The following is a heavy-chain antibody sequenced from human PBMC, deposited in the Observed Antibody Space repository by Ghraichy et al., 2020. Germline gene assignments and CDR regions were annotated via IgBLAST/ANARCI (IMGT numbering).Heavy chain of an antibody. CDR2: TSGSGGST. CDR1: GFTFSSYG. J-gene: IGHJ4*02. CDR3: ANHRGYSYGYPFDY. Sequence: GESLNISCEAPGFTFSSYGMSWVRQAPGKGLEWVSGTSGSGGSTYYADSVKGRFTISRDNSKNTLYLQMNSLRAEDTAVYYCANHRGYSYGYPFDYWGQGTLVTVSS. V-gene: IGHV3-23*01. D-gene: IGHD5-18*01.